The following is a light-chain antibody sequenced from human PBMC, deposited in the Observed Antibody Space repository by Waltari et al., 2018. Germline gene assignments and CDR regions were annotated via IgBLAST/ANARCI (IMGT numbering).Light chain of an antibody. V-gene: IGKV1-NL1*01. J-gene: IGKJ2*01. Sequence: DIQMTQSPSSLSASVGDRVIITCRASQVISNSLVWYQQKPGKAPKLLLYATSTLEPGVPSRFSGSGSGTDYTLTISNLQPEDLGTYYCQQHYSTLYTFGQGTKLEIK. CDR2: ATS. CDR1: QVISNS. CDR3: QQHYSTLYT.